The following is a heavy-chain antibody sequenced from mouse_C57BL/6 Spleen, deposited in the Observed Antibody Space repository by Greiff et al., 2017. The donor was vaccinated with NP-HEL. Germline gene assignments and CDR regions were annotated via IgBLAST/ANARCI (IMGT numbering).Heavy chain of an antibody. D-gene: IGHD2-2*01. V-gene: IGHV5-17*01. CDR1: GFTFSDYG. J-gene: IGHJ1*03. CDR2: ISSGSSTI. Sequence: EVHLVESGGGLVKPGGSLKLSCAASGFTFSDYGMHWVRQAPEKGLEWVAYISSGSSTIYYADTVKGRFTISGDNAKNTLFLQMTSLRSEDTAMYYCARNGYYGYFDVWGTGTTVTVSS. CDR3: ARNGYYGYFDV.